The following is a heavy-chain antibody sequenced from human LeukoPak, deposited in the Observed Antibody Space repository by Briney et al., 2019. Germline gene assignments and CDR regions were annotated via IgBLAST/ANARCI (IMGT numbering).Heavy chain of an antibody. J-gene: IGHJ6*03. CDR3: ARDYGDIDCSSTSCYYYYMDV. V-gene: IGHV1-69*05. CDR2: IIPIFGTA. CDR1: GGTFSSYA. Sequence: ASVKVSCKASGGTFSSYAISWVRQAPGQGLEWMAGIIPIFGTANYAQKFQGRVTITTDESTSTAYMELSSLRSEDTAVYYCARDYGDIDCSSTSCYYYYMDVWGKGTTVTVSS. D-gene: IGHD2-2*01.